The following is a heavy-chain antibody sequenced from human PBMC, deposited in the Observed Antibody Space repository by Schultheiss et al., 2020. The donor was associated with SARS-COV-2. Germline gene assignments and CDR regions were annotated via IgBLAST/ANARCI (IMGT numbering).Heavy chain of an antibody. J-gene: IGHJ2*01. CDR3: AREGGIVVVPAAWYWYFDL. CDR2: IIPILGIA. CDR1: GGTFSSYA. Sequence: SVKVSCKASGGTFSSYAISWVRQAPGQGLEWMGRIIPILGIANYAQKFQGRVTITADKSTSTAYMELSSLRSEDTAVYYCAREGGIVVVPAAWYWYFDLWGRGTLVTVSS. V-gene: IGHV1-69*04. D-gene: IGHD2-2*01.